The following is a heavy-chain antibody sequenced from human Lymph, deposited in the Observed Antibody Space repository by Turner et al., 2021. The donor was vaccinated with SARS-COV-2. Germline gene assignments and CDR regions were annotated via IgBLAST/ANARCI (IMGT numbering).Heavy chain of an antibody. CDR3: ARDLGTYGMDV. CDR2: IYSGGTT. Sequence: EGQLVETGGGLIRPGGSLRLSCAASGIIVSRNYMNWVRQAPGKGLEWVSVIYSGGTTYYADSVKGRFTISRDNSKNTLYLQMNSLRVEDTAVYYCARDLGTYGMDVWGQGTTVTVSS. D-gene: IGHD6-13*01. CDR1: GIIVSRNY. V-gene: IGHV3-53*02. J-gene: IGHJ6*02.